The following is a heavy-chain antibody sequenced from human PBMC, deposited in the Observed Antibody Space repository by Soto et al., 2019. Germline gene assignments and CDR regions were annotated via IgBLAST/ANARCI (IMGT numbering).Heavy chain of an antibody. J-gene: IGHJ5*02. CDR3: AREHAAGARLDA. D-gene: IGHD2-2*01. Sequence: TLALTCTASGGTLSRGGNYWAGIRQTPGKGLEWIGYIYHSGSTYYNPSLKSRVTISVDTSKNQFSLKLSSVTAADTAVYYCAREHAAGARLDAWGQGTLVTVSS. CDR2: IYHSGST. V-gene: IGHV4-30-4*01. CDR1: GGTLSRGGNY.